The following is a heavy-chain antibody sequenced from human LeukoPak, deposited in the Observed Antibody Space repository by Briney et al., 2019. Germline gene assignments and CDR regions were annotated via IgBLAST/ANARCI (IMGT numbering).Heavy chain of an antibody. Sequence: GASVKVSCKASGYTFTSYGISWVRQAPGQGLEWMGGIIPIFGTANYAQKFQGRVTITADESTSTAYMELSSLRSEDTAVYYCARVKDYDFWSGYSHYYYYMDVWGKGTTVTVSS. V-gene: IGHV1-69*13. J-gene: IGHJ6*03. D-gene: IGHD3-3*01. CDR3: ARVKDYDFWSGYSHYYYYMDV. CDR1: GYTFTSYG. CDR2: IIPIFGTA.